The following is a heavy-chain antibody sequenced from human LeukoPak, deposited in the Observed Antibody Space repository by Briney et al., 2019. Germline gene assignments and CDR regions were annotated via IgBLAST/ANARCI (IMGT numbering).Heavy chain of an antibody. CDR3: TKDLGLRRMS. CDR2: ISAGSGTV. V-gene: IGHV3-48*01. J-gene: IGHJ2*01. CDR1: GLSLSSNN. Sequence: GGSLRLSCAASGLSLSSNNMHWVRQTPGGGLEWLSYISAGSGTVFSADSVKGRFSISRDNAGESLFLQMNNLRVDDTAVYYCTKDLGLRRMSGGRGTLVIVSS. D-gene: IGHD1-14*01.